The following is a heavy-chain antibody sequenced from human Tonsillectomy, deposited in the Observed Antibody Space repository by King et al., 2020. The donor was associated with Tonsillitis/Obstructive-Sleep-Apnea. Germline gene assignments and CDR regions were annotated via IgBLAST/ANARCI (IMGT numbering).Heavy chain of an antibody. CDR2: ISSNGGSI. CDR1: GFTFSSYA. Sequence: VQLVESGGGLVQPGGSLRLSCAASGFTFSSYAMHWVRQAPGKGLEHVSAISSNGGSIYYANSVKGRFTTSRDNSKNTLYFQMGSLRAEDMAVYYCARILIPYYDFWSGDYGMDVWGQGTTVTVSS. CDR3: ARILIPYYDFWSGDYGMDV. D-gene: IGHD3-3*01. V-gene: IGHV3-64*01. J-gene: IGHJ6*02.